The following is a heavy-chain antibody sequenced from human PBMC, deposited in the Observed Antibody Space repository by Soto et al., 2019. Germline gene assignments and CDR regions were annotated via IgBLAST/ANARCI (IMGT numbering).Heavy chain of an antibody. V-gene: IGHV3-20*04. D-gene: IGHD6-19*01. J-gene: IGHJ3*02. CDR3: ARDLFLGIAVAEGAFDI. CDR2: INWNGGST. Sequence: PGGSLRLSCAASGFTFDDYGTSWVRQAPGKGLEWVSGINWNGGSTGYADSVKGRFTISRDNAKNSLYLQMNSLRAEDTALYYCARDLFLGIAVAEGAFDIWGQGTMVTVSS. CDR1: GFTFDDYG.